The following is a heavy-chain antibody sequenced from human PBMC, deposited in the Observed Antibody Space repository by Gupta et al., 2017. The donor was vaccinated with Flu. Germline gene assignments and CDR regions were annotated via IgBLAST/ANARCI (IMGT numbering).Heavy chain of an antibody. CDR2: INPTTGDT. J-gene: IGHJ6*02. D-gene: IGHD2-2*02. CDR3: ERDLRYCSQTSCDIGYYYPGLDV. Sequence: QAPGQGLEWMGWINPTTGDTKNAQSLQGRVTRTMDTSITTTYMELGRLRSDYTAVYSCERDLRYCSQTSCDIGYYYPGLDVWGQGTTVTVSS. V-gene: IGHV1-2*02.